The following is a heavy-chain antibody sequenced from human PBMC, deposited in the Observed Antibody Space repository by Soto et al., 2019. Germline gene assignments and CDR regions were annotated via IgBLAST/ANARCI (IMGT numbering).Heavy chain of an antibody. V-gene: IGHV4-34*01. J-gene: IGHJ5*02. Sequence: QVQLQQWGAGLLKPSETLSLTCAVYGGSFSGYYWSWIRQPPGKGLEWIGEINHSGSTNYNPSLKSRVTIAVDTSKNQFSLKLSSVTAAETAVYYGARGRPNFGVVINWFDPWGQGTLVTGSS. D-gene: IGHD3-3*01. CDR3: ARGRPNFGVVINWFDP. CDR1: GGSFSGYY. CDR2: INHSGST.